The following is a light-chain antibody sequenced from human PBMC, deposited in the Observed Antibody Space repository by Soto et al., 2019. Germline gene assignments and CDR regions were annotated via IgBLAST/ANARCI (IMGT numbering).Light chain of an antibody. V-gene: IGKV1-33*01. CDR1: QVISNY. J-gene: IGKJ2*01. CDR3: QQYDNLPPYT. CDR2: DAS. Sequence: DIQMTQSPSSLSASVGDRVTITCQASQVISNYLNWYQQKPGKAPKLLIYDASNLETGVPSRFSGSGSGTDFTFTISSLQPEDIATHYCQQYDNLPPYTFGQGTKLEIK.